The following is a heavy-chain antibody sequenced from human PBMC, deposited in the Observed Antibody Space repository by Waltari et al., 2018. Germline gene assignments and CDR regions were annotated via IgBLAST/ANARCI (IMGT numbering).Heavy chain of an antibody. Sequence: QVQLVESGGGVVQPGGSLRLSWAASGLTFSSYAMHWVRQAPGKGLEWVAFIRYDGTNKHCGDSVKDRFTISRDNSKNTLYLQMNSLRPEDTALYYCAKGSDSHNYYMDVWGKGTTVTVSS. D-gene: IGHD2-21*02. V-gene: IGHV3-30*02. J-gene: IGHJ6*03. CDR1: GLTFSSYA. CDR2: IRYDGTNK. CDR3: AKGSDSHNYYMDV.